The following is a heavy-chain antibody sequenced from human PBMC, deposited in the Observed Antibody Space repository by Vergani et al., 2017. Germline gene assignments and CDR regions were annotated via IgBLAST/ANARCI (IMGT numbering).Heavy chain of an antibody. V-gene: IGHV1-69*06. D-gene: IGHD2-2*01. Sequence: QVQLVQSGAEVKKPGSSVKVSCKASGGTFSSYAISWVRQAPGQGLEWMGGIIPIFGTANYAQKFQGRVTITADKSTSTAYMELSSLRSEDTAVYYCAKGYCSSTSCGGGGQYWYFDLWGRGTLVTVSS. J-gene: IGHJ2*01. CDR3: AKGYCSSTSCGGGGQYWYFDL. CDR1: GGTFSSYA. CDR2: IIPIFGTA.